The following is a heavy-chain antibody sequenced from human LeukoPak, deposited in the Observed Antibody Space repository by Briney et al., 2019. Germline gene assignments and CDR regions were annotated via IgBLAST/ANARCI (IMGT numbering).Heavy chain of an antibody. CDR3: ARDGGSSSWYGEPTYNWFDP. CDR2: INAGNGNT. Sequence: ASVKVSCKASGYTFTSYAMHWVRQAPGQRLEWMGWINAGNGNTKYSQEFQGRVTITRDTSASTAYMELSSLRSEDMAVYYCARDGGSSSWYGEPTYNWFDPWGQGTLVTVSS. V-gene: IGHV1-3*03. J-gene: IGHJ5*02. D-gene: IGHD6-13*01. CDR1: GYTFTSYA.